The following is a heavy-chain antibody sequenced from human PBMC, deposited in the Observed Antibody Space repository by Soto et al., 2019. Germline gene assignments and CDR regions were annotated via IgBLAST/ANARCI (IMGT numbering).Heavy chain of an antibody. CDR3: ARDQSFDRSYYYGIDV. CDR1: GYPFTHYG. J-gene: IGHJ6*02. CDR2: ISPFNGNT. D-gene: IGHD3-10*01. V-gene: IGHV1-18*01. Sequence: ASVKVSCKSSGYPFTHYGITWVRQAPGQGLEWMGWISPFNGNTNYGQTLQGRVTLTTDTSTSTVYMELRSLRPDDTAVYYCARDQSFDRSYYYGIDVWGQGTTVPVSS.